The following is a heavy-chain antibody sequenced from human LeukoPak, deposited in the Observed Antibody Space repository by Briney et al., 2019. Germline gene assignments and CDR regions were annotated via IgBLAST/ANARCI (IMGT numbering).Heavy chain of an antibody. J-gene: IGHJ3*02. CDR2: IKQDGSLR. CDR3: AREGDAFDI. V-gene: IGHV3-7*01. Sequence: HPGGSLRLSCAASGFTISNHYMSWVRQAPGKGLEWVANIKQDGSLRYYVESVKGRFAVSRDNAKNSVYLQMSSLRAEDTAVYYCAREGDAFDIWGQGTMVTVSS. CDR1: GFTISNHY.